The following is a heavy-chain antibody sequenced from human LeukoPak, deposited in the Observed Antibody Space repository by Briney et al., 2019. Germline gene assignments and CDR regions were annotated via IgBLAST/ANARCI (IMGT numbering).Heavy chain of an antibody. J-gene: IGHJ4*02. CDR3: AGGPSGYHNT. CDR1: GFTFSSYE. Sequence: GGSLRLSCAASGFTFSSYEMNWVRQAPGKGLEWVAFIQYDRRNQYYADSVKGRFTISRDNSKNTLYLQMNSLRAEDTAVYYCAGGPSGYHNTGGQGTLVTVSS. D-gene: IGHD5-12*01. CDR2: IQYDRRNQ. V-gene: IGHV3-30*14.